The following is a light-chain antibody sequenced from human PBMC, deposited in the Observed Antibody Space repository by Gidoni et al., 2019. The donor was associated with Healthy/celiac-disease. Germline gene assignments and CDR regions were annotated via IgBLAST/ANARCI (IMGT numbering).Light chain of an antibody. J-gene: IGLJ1*01. CDR2: GNS. CDR3: QSYDSSLSAPYV. CDR1: SSNIGANYD. V-gene: IGLV1-40*01. Sequence: QPVLTQPPSVSGAPGQRVTISCTGSSSNIGANYDVHWYQQLPGTAPKLLIYGNSNRPSGVPDRFSGSKSGTSASLAITGLQAEDEADYYCQSYDSSLSAPYVFGTGTKVTVL.